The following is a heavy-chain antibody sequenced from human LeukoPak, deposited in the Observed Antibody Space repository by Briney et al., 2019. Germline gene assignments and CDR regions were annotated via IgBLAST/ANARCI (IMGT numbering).Heavy chain of an antibody. J-gene: IGHJ6*02. CDR1: GYTFTNYD. CDR3: ARDRSGILGYYYNGMDV. CDR2: MNPNSGNT. V-gene: IGHV1-8*01. D-gene: IGHD3-10*01. Sequence: ASVKVSRKASGYTFTNYDINWVRQATGQGLEWMGWMNPNSGNTVYAQKFQGRVTMTRHTSITTAHMELSRLGSDDTAVYYCARDRSGILGYYYNGMDVWGQGTTVTVSS.